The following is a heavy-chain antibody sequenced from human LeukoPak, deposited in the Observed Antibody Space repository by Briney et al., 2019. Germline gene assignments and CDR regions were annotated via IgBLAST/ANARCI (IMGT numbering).Heavy chain of an antibody. CDR1: GFTFSSYS. J-gene: IGHJ4*02. CDR2: ISSSSSYI. V-gene: IGHV3-21*01. CDR3: ARSGIAVAPPDY. D-gene: IGHD6-19*01. Sequence: GGSLGLSCAASGFTFSSYSMNWVRQAPGKGLEWVSSISSSSSYIYYADSVKGRFTISRDNAKNSLYLQMNSLRAEDTAVYYCARSGIAVAPPDYWGQGTLVTVSS.